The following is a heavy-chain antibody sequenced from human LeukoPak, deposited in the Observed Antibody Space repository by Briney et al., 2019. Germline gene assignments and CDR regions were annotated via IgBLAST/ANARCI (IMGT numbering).Heavy chain of an antibody. V-gene: IGHV3-11*04. D-gene: IGHD2-2*01. CDR2: ISSSGSTI. CDR1: GFTFSDYY. CDR3: ASGKTKPVVVPAAD. Sequence: GGSLRLSCAASGFTFSDYYMSWIRQAPGKGLEWVSYISSSGSTIYYADSVKGRFTISRDNAKNSLYLQMNSLRAEDTAVYYCASGKTKPVVVPAADWGQGTLVTVSS. J-gene: IGHJ4*02.